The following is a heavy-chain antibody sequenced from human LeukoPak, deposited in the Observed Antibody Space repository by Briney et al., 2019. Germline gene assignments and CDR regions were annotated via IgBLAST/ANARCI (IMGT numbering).Heavy chain of an antibody. J-gene: IGHJ4*02. D-gene: IGHD2-2*01. CDR2: INHSGST. CDR1: GGSFSGYY. V-gene: IGHV4-34*01. Sequence: SETLSLTCAVYGGSFSGYYWSWIRQPPGKGLEWIGEINHSGSTNYNPSLKSRVTISVDTSKNQFSLQLSSVTAADTAVYYCARSFTGDSEHVTSSYPDFWGQGILVTVSS. CDR3: ARSFTGDSEHVTSSYPDF.